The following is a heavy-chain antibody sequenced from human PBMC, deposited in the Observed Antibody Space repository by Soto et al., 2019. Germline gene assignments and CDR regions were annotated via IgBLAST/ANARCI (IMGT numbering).Heavy chain of an antibody. J-gene: IGHJ4*02. CDR2: ISSSSSTI. CDR3: AREYVTTVTTYYFDY. CDR1: GFTFSSYS. D-gene: IGHD4-17*01. V-gene: IGHV3-48*01. Sequence: EVQLVESGGGLVQPGGSLRLSCAASGFTFSSYSMNWVRQAPGKGLEWVSYISSSSSTIYYADSVKGRFTISRDNAKKSLYLQMNSLRAEDTAVYYCAREYVTTVTTYYFDYWGQGTLVTVSS.